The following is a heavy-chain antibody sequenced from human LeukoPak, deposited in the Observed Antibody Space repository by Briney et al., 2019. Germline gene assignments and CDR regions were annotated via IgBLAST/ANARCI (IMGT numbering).Heavy chain of an antibody. CDR3: ARQAMYYYDSSGPDAFDI. CDR1: GGSISSSSYY. CDR2: IYYSGST. D-gene: IGHD3-22*01. J-gene: IGHJ3*02. Sequence: SETLSLTCTVSGGSISSSSYYWGWIRQPPGKGLEWIGSIYYSGSTYYNPSLKSRVTISVDTSKNQFSLKLSSVTAADTAVYYCARQAMYYYDSSGPDAFDIWGQGTMVTVSS. V-gene: IGHV4-39*01.